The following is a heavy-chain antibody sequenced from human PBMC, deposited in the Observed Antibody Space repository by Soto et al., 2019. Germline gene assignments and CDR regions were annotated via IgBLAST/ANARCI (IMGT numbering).Heavy chain of an antibody. CDR3: VRRHVSATGIDWFDP. CDR1: GYPFTSCG. J-gene: IGHJ5*02. Sequence: GASVKVSCKASGYPFTSCGIHWVRQAPGQRLEWMGWINAANGDTRYSTKFQGRVTITRDTSASTAYMELSSLRSEDTAVYYCVRRHVSATGIDWFDPWGQRTLVSVSS. V-gene: IGHV1-3*01. CDR2: INAANGDT. D-gene: IGHD6-13*01.